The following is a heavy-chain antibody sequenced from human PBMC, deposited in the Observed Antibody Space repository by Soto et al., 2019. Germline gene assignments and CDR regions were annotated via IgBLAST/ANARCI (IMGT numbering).Heavy chain of an antibody. V-gene: IGHV3-64*01. CDR3: ARTAIVVVPAASGYFDY. CDR1: GFTFSSYA. J-gene: IGHJ4*02. Sequence: EVQLVESGGGLVQPGGSLRLSCAASGFTFSSYAMHWVRQAPGKGLEYVSAISSNGGSTYYANSVKGRFTISRDNSKNTLYLQMGSLRAEDMAVYYCARTAIVVVPAASGYFDYWGQGTPVTVSS. CDR2: ISSNGGST. D-gene: IGHD2-2*01.